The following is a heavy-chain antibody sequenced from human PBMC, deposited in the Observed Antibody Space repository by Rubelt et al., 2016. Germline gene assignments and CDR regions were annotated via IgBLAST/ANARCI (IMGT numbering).Heavy chain of an antibody. J-gene: IGHJ4*02. D-gene: IGHD1-26*01. CDR2: ISYDGSNK. V-gene: IGHV3-30*18. Sequence: GLEWVAVISYDGSNKYYADSVKGRFTISRDNSKNTLYLQMNSLRAEDTAVYYCAKLLKYWSHLVGATTWGGFDYWGQGTLVTVSS. CDR3: AKLLKYWSHLVGATTWGGFDY.